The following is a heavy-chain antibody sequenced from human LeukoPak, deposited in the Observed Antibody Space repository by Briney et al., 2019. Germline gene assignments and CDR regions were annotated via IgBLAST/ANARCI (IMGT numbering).Heavy chain of an antibody. CDR3: AREHCAGGYCYFLDY. V-gene: IGHV4-38-2*02. CDR1: DYPISSGYF. Sequence: RPSETLSLTCSVTDYPISSGYFWGWIRQPPQEGLEWIATISHSGSTYFSPSLKGRVIVSIAASKNQFSLNLTSVTAPDTAVYYCAREHCAGGYCYFLDYWGQGILVTVSS. CDR2: ISHSGST. D-gene: IGHD2-8*02. J-gene: IGHJ4*02.